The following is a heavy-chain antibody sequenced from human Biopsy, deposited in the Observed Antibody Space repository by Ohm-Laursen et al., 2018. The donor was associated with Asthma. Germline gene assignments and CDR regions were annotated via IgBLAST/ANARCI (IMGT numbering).Heavy chain of an antibody. CDR1: GHSLTDLS. J-gene: IGHJ4*02. CDR2: HDHEEGGT. V-gene: IGHV1-24*01. Sequence: GASVKVSCKISGHSLTDLSMHWVRQAPGQGLEWMGGHDHEEGGTVNARRFQGRVTMTEDTSTDTAYMEPSSLSSDDTAVYYCASDFPKDYVRYNFQFWGQGTLVTVSS. D-gene: IGHD4-17*01. CDR3: ASDFPKDYVRYNFQF.